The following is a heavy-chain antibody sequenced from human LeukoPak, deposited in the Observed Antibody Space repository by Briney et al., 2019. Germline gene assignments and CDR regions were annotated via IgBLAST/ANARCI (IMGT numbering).Heavy chain of an antibody. CDR1: GFTVSSNY. CDR3: AKDRGDY. CDR2: IYSGGST. D-gene: IGHD3-10*01. J-gene: IGHJ4*02. V-gene: IGHV3-66*01. Sequence: PGGSLRLSCAVSGFTVSSNYMSWVRQAPGKGLEWVSVIYSGGSTYYADSVKGRFTISRDNSKNTLYLRMNSLRAEDTAVYYCAKDRGDYWGQGTLVTVSS.